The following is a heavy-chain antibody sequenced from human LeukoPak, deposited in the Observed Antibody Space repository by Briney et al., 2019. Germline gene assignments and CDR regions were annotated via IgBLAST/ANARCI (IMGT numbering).Heavy chain of an antibody. Sequence: GGSLRLSCEASGFTFSSCWMSWVRQAPGKGLEWVANIKQDGSEKYYVDSVKGRFTISRDNAKNSLYLQMNSLRAEDTAVYYCASLYYYYDSSGYYAYYFDYWGQGTLVTVSS. J-gene: IGHJ4*02. CDR1: GFTFSSCW. CDR3: ASLYYYYDSSGYYAYYFDY. V-gene: IGHV3-7*01. D-gene: IGHD3-22*01. CDR2: IKQDGSEK.